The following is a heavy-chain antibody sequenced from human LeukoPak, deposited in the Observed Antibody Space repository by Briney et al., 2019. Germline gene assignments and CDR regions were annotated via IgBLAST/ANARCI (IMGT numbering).Heavy chain of an antibody. V-gene: IGHV1-3*01. CDR1: GYTFTAYA. CDR3: ARDRLLWFGELLSWFDP. CDR2: INAGNGNT. J-gene: IGHJ5*02. Sequence: ASVKVSCKASGYTFTAYAMHWLRQAPGQRLEWMGWINAGNGNTKYSQEFQGRVTITRDTSASTAYMELRSLRSDDTAVYYCARDRLLWFGELLSWFDPWGQGTLVTVSS. D-gene: IGHD3-10*01.